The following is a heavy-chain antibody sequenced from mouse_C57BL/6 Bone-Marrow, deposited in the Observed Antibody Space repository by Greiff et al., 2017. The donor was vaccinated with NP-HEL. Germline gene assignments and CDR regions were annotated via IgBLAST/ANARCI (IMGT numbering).Heavy chain of an antibody. D-gene: IGHD2-3*01. J-gene: IGHJ1*03. CDR2: FDPSDSYT. CDR3: ARDDGLGYFDV. CDR1: GYTFTSYW. V-gene: IGHV1-69*01. Sequence: QVQLQQPGAELVMPGASVKLSCKASGYTFTSYWMHWVKQRPGQGLEWIGEFDPSDSYTNYNQKFKGKSTLTVDKSSSTAYMQLSSLTSEDSAVYYCARDDGLGYFDVWGTGTTVTVSS.